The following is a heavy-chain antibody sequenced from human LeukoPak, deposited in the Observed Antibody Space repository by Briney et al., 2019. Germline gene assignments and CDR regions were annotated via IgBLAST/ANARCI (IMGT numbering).Heavy chain of an antibody. V-gene: IGHV3-23*01. Sequence: GGSLRLSCAASGFTFSSYAMSWVRQAPGKGLEWVSAISGSGSSTYYADSVKGRFTFFRDNSKNTLYLQMNSLRAEDTAVYYCAKGTGDTAYYFDFWGQGVLVTVSS. J-gene: IGHJ4*02. CDR3: AKGTGDTAYYFDF. D-gene: IGHD7-27*01. CDR1: GFTFSSYA. CDR2: ISGSGSST.